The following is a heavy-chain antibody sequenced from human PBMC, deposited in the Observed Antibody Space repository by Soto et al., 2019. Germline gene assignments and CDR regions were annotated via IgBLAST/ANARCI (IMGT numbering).Heavy chain of an antibody. D-gene: IGHD6-19*01. V-gene: IGHV3-30*18. Sequence: QVQLVESGGGVVQPGRSLRLSCAASGFTFSSYGMHWVRQAPGKGLEWVAVISYDGSNKYYADSVKGRFTISRDNSKNTLYLQMNSLRAEDTAVCYCAKEYSSGWYEAFDIWGQGTMVTVSS. CDR2: ISYDGSNK. J-gene: IGHJ3*02. CDR1: GFTFSSYG. CDR3: AKEYSSGWYEAFDI.